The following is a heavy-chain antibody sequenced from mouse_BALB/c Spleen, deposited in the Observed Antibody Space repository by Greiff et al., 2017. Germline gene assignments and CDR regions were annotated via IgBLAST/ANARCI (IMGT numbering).Heavy chain of an antibody. V-gene: IGHV3-8*02. D-gene: IGHD3-1*01. J-gene: IGHJ4*01. CDR1: GDSITSGY. Sequence: EVKVEESGPSLVKPSQTLSLTCSVTGDSITSGYWNWIRKFPGNKLEYMGYISYSGSTYYNPSLKSRISITRDTSKNQYYLQLNSVTTEDIATYYCARWGATEAMDYWGQGTSVTVSS. CDR3: ARWGATEAMDY. CDR2: ISYSGST.